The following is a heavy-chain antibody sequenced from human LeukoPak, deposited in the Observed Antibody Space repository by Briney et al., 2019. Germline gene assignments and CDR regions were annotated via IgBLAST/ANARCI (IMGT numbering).Heavy chain of an antibody. Sequence: PSETLSLTCTVSGGSISSYYWSWIRQPPGKGLEWIGYIYYTGSTNYNPSLKSRVTISVDTSKNQFSLKLSSVTAADTAVYYCARGGDLLCGKYYFDYWGQGTLVTVSS. J-gene: IGHJ4*02. CDR2: IYYTGST. V-gene: IGHV4-59*01. D-gene: IGHD3-16*01. CDR1: GGSISSYY. CDR3: ARGGDLLCGKYYFDY.